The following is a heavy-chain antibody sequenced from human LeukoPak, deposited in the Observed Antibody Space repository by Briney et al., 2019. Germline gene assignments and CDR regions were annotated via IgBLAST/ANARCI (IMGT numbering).Heavy chain of an antibody. CDR2: ISGGGGGT. V-gene: IGHV3-23*01. CDR3: ARGLRFPDS. D-gene: IGHD2-8*01. J-gene: IGHJ4*02. CDR1: GFTFSSYA. Sequence: GGSLRLSCAASGFTFSSYAMSSVRQAPGKGLEWVSSISGGGGGTYYADSVKGRFTISRDNSKNTLYLQMNSLRAEDTAVYYCARGLRFPDSWGQGTLVTVSS.